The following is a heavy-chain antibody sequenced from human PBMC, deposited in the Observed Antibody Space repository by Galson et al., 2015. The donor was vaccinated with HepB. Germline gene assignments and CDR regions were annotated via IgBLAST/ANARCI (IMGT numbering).Heavy chain of an antibody. Sequence: SVKVSCKASAYTFTRHAIHWVRHAPGQRLEWMGWINVGNGNTKYSQKFQGRVTMTRDTSTNTVYMELSSLRSDDTAVYYCARGQVLYSGSYNDDAFDIWGQGTMVTVSS. D-gene: IGHD1-26*01. CDR3: ARGQVLYSGSYNDDAFDI. CDR1: AYTFTRHA. CDR2: INVGNGNT. V-gene: IGHV1-3*01. J-gene: IGHJ3*02.